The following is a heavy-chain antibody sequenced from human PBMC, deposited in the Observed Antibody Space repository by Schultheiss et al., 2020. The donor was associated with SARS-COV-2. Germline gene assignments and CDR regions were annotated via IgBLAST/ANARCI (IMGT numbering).Heavy chain of an antibody. Sequence: SETLSLTCTVSGGSISRSGYYWGWIRQSPGKGLEWIGSMFYTDNTYYNPPLKSRVTISVDTSKNQFSLKLSSVTAADTAVYYCARGNLGLLWFGTSVYGMDVWGQGTTVTVSS. CDR3: ARGNLGLLWFGTSVYGMDV. D-gene: IGHD3-10*01. CDR2: MFYTDNT. V-gene: IGHV4-39*07. CDR1: GGSISRSGYY. J-gene: IGHJ6*02.